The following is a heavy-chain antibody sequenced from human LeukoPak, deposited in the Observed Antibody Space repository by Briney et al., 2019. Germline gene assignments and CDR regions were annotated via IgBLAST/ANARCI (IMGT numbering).Heavy chain of an antibody. J-gene: IGHJ4*02. D-gene: IGHD2-2*01. CDR2: INHSGST. CDR1: GGSFSGYY. CDR3: ARLVRLGYCSSTSCYARFDY. V-gene: IGHV4-34*01. Sequence: PSETLSLTCAVYGGSFSGYYWSWIRQPPGKGLEWIGEINHSGSTNYNPSLKSRVTISVDTSKNQFSLKLSSVTAADTAVYYCARLVRLGYCSSTSCYARFDYWGQGTLVTVSS.